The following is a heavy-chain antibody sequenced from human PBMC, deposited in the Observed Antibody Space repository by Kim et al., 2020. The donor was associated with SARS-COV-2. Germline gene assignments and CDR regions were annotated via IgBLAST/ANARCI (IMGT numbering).Heavy chain of an antibody. V-gene: IGHV4-59*01. CDR1: CGSISSYY. CDR3: ARGLYYGDYVPGIFDY. J-gene: IGHJ4*02. D-gene: IGHD4-17*01. Sequence: SETLSLTCTVSCGSISSYYWSWIRQPPGKGLEWIGYIYYSGSTNYNPSLKSRVTISVDTSKNQFSLKLSSVTAADTAVYYCARGLYYGDYVPGIFDYWGQGTLVTVSS. CDR2: IYYSGST.